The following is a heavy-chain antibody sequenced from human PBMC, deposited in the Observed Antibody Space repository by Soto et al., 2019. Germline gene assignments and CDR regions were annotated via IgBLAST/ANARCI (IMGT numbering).Heavy chain of an antibody. J-gene: IGHJ6*02. CDR2: ISSSGSTI. Sequence: EVQLVESGGGLVQPGGSLRLSCAASGFTFSSYEMNWVRQAPGKGLEWVSYISSSGSTIYYADSVKGRFTISRDNAKNSLYMQMNSLRSEDTAVYYCARYGIAAPTPPYYCMDVWGQGTTVTVSS. D-gene: IGHD6-13*01. V-gene: IGHV3-48*03. CDR1: GFTFSSYE. CDR3: ARYGIAAPTPPYYCMDV.